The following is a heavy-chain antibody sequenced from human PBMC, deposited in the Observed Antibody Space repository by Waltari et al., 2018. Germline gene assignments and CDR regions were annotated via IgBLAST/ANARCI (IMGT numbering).Heavy chain of an antibody. CDR2: INPNSVGT. CDR3: ARCLAGLRFLQWLHFDS. D-gene: IGHD3-3*01. Sequence: QVQLVQSGAEVKKPGASVKVSCKASGYIFTGYYMHWVRQAPGQGLEWMGWINPNSVGTNYARRFQGRVTMTRDTSISTVYMELSSLRSDDTAVYYCARCLAGLRFLQWLHFDSWGQGTLVTVSS. CDR1: GYIFTGYY. J-gene: IGHJ4*02. V-gene: IGHV1-2*02.